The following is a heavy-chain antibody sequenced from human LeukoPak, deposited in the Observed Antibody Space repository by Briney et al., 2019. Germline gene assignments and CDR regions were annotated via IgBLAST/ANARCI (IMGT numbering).Heavy chain of an antibody. CDR1: GFTFDDYA. J-gene: IGHJ4*02. Sequence: SXRLSCAASGFTFDDYAMHWVRQAPGKGLEWVSLISGDGGSTYYSDSVKGRFTISRDNSKNSLYLQMNSLRTEDTALYYCAKAGVEMATIGVDYWGQGTLVTXXS. D-gene: IGHD5-24*01. CDR3: AKAGVEMATIGVDY. V-gene: IGHV3-43*02. CDR2: ISGDGGST.